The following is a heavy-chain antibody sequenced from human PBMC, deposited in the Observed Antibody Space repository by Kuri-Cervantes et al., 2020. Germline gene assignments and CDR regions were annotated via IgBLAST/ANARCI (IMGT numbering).Heavy chain of an antibody. CDR2: ISWNSGSI. Sequence: SLKISCAASGFSFSSYGMSWVRQAPGKGLEWVSGISWNSGSIGYADSVKGRFTISRDNAKNSLYLQMNSLRAEDTALYYCAKAPERNYYYGMDVWGQGTTVTVSS. CDR3: AKAPERNYYYGMDV. J-gene: IGHJ6*02. CDR1: GFSFSSYG. V-gene: IGHV3-9*01.